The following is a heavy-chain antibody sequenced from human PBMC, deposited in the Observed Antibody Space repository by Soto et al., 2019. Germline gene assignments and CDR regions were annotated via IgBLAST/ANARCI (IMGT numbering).Heavy chain of an antibody. V-gene: IGHV1-69*13. Sequence: SVKVSCKASAGTFSSYAISWVRQAPGQGLEWMGGIIPIFGTANYAQKFQGRVTITADESTSTAYMELSSLRSEDTAVYYCARRGRGIVVVPAAIRGHYYYYGMDVWGQGTTVTVSS. J-gene: IGHJ6*02. CDR2: IIPIFGTA. D-gene: IGHD2-2*01. CDR1: AGTFSSYA. CDR3: ARRGRGIVVVPAAIRGHYYYYGMDV.